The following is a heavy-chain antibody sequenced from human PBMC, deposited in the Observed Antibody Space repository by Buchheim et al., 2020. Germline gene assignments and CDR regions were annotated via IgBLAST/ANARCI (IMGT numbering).Heavy chain of an antibody. J-gene: IGHJ6*02. CDR2: ISGSGGST. CDR1: GFTFSSYA. CDR3: AKDLGDYDSSGYYSFYYYYYYGMDV. V-gene: IGHV3-23*01. D-gene: IGHD3-22*01. Sequence: EVQLLESGGGLVQPGGSLRLSCAASGFTFSSYAMSWVRQAPGKGLEWVSAISGSGGSTYYADSVKGRFTISRDNSKNTLYLQMNSLRAEDTAVYYCAKDLGDYDSSGYYSFYYYYYYGMDVWGQGTT.